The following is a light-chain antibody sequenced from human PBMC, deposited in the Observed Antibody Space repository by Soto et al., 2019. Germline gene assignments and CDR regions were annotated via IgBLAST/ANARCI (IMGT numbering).Light chain of an antibody. J-gene: IGLJ3*02. CDR1: SGHNNYI. Sequence: QLVLTQSSSASASLGSSVKLTCTLSSGHNNYIIAWHQQQPGRAPRYLLKLERSGSYNKGSGVPDRFSGSSSGADRYLTISTLQFEDEADYYCETWDTNPGVFGGGTKLTVL. CDR2: LERSGSY. V-gene: IGLV4-60*02. CDR3: ETWDTNPGV.